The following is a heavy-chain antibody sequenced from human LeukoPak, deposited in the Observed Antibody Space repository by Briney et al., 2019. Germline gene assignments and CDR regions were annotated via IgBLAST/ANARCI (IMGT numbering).Heavy chain of an antibody. D-gene: IGHD3-22*01. Sequence: GGSLRLSCAASGFTVGSNYMSWVRQAPGKGLEWVSVIYSGGSTYYADSVKGRFTISRDNSKNTLYLQMNSLRAEDTAVYYCARDPFHSSGYFDWGQGTLVTVSS. CDR2: IYSGGST. J-gene: IGHJ4*02. CDR1: GFTVGSNY. V-gene: IGHV3-53*01. CDR3: ARDPFHSSGYFD.